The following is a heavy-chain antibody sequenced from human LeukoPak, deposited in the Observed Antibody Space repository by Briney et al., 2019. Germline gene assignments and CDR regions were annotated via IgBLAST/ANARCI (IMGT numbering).Heavy chain of an antibody. CDR2: IHYSGST. CDR3: AREGPGEHYFDY. V-gene: IGHV4-59*12. CDR1: GGSINSYY. J-gene: IGHJ4*02. Sequence: SETLSLTCTVSGGSINSYYWSWIRQPPGRGLEWIGSIHYSGSTYYNPSLKSRVTISVDTSKNQFSLKLISVTAADTAVYYCAREGPGEHYFDYWGQGALVTVSS.